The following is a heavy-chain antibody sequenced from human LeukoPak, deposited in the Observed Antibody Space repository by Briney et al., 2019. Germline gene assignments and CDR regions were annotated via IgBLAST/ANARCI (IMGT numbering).Heavy chain of an antibody. V-gene: IGHV3-74*01. CDR1: GFTFSSYW. Sequence: QPGGSQRLSCAASGFTFSSYWMHWVRQAPGKGLVWVSRINSDGSSTSYADSVKGRFTISRDNAKNTLYLQMNSLRAEDTAVYYCARDVPLRYYYGMDVWGQRTTVTVSS. CDR2: INSDGSST. D-gene: IGHD2-2*01. J-gene: IGHJ6*02. CDR3: ARDVPLRYYYGMDV.